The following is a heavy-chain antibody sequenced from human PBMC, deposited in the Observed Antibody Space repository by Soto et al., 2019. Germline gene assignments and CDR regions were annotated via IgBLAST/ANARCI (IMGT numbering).Heavy chain of an antibody. V-gene: IGHV4-34*01. CDR3: ARGSANCSGGSCYPDRFDP. CDR1: GGSFSGYY. CDR2: INHSGST. J-gene: IGHJ5*02. Sequence: PSETLSLTCAVYGGSFSGYYWSWIRQPPGKGLEWIGEINHSGSTNYNPSLKSRVTISVDTSRNQFSLKLSSVTAADTAVYYCARGSANCSGGSCYPDRFDPWGQGTLVTVSS. D-gene: IGHD2-15*01.